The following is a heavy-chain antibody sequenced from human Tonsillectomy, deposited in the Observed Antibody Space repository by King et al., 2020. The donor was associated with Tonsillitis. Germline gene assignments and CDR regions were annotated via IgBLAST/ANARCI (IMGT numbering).Heavy chain of an antibody. CDR1: GFTFSDYA. CDR3: ARGARGGSTADGSPIDF. CDR2: ISSDGYNK. J-gene: IGHJ4*02. V-gene: IGHV3-30*10. D-gene: IGHD6-13*01. Sequence: VQLVESGGGVVQPGGSLRLSCAASGFTFSDYAIHWVRQVPGKGLEWVAVISSDGYNKYYTDSVKGRFTISRDDSKNTLYLQMNSLRPEDTTVYYCARGARGGSTADGSPIDFWGQGTLVTVSS.